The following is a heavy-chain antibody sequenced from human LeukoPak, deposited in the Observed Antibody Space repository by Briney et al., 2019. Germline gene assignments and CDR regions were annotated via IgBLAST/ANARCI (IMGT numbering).Heavy chain of an antibody. J-gene: IGHJ4*02. D-gene: IGHD6-13*01. CDR3: AVEAAAGGVDY. V-gene: IGHV1-69*13. Sequence: ASVKVSCKASGGTFSSYAISWVRQAPGQGLERMGGIIPIFGTANYAQKFQGRVTITADESTSTAYMELSSLRSEDTAVYYCAVEAAAGGVDYWGQGTLVTVSS. CDR2: IIPIFGTA. CDR1: GGTFSSYA.